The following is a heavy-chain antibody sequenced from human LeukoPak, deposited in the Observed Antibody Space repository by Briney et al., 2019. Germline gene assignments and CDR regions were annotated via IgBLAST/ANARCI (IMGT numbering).Heavy chain of an antibody. Sequence: SVKVSCKASGGTFSSYAISWVRQAPGQGLEWMGGIIPIFGTANYAQKFQGRVTITADESTSTAYMELSSLRSKDTAVYYCARDQLDSNYDSSLYLDYWGQGTLVTVSS. CDR3: ARDQLDSNYDSSLYLDY. J-gene: IGHJ4*02. V-gene: IGHV1-69*13. CDR2: IIPIFGTA. CDR1: GGTFSSYA. D-gene: IGHD4-11*01.